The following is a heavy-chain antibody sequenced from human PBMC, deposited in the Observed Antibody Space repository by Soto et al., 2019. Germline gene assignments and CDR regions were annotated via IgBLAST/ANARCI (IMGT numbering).Heavy chain of an antibody. CDR2: ISYDGSNK. V-gene: IGHV3-30*03. CDR1: GFTFSSYG. Sequence: SLRLSCAASGFTFSSYGMHWVRQAPGKGLEWVAVISYDGSNKYYADSVKSRITINPDTSKNQFSLQLNSVTPEDTAVYYCTRNSGWPPSGWFDPWGQGTLVTVSS. J-gene: IGHJ5*02. CDR3: TRNSGWPPSGWFDP. D-gene: IGHD5-12*01.